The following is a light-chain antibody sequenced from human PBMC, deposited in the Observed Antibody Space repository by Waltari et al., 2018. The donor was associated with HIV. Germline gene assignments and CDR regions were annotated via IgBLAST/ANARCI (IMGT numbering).Light chain of an antibody. CDR2: EVT. Sequence: QSALTQPASVSGSPGQSITISCTGTNSNVGSFNFVSWYQQHPGKAPRLMIYEVTKRPSGISNRFSGSKSGNTASLTISGLRAEDEAYYYCSSYAGSNIWVFGGGTKLTVL. J-gene: IGLJ3*02. V-gene: IGLV2-23*02. CDR1: NSNVGSFNF. CDR3: SSYAGSNIWV.